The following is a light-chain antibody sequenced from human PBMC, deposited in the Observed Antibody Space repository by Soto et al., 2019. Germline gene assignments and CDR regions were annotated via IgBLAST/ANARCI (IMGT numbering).Light chain of an antibody. J-gene: IGKJ1*01. CDR2: KAS. CDR1: QSISRW. Sequence: DIQMTQSPSTLSASVGDRVTITCRASQSISRWLAWYQQKPGKAPILIYKASSLQSGVPPRFSGSGSGTEFTLTISSLQPDDFATYYCQQYSSYPTFAQGTKVEIK. V-gene: IGKV1-5*03. CDR3: QQYSSYPT.